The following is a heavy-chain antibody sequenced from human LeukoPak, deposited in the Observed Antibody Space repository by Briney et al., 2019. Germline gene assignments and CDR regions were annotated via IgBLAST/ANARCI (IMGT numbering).Heavy chain of an antibody. Sequence: PGGSLRLSCAASGFSFSGYGMHWVRQAPGKELEWVAFIRYDGSNEYYADSVKGRFTISRDKSKNTLSLQMNGPRVEDTAAYYCAKVMPPGRIRFYSYYMDVWGKGTTVTVS. CDR3: AKVMPPGRIRFYSYYMDV. D-gene: IGHD2-15*01. CDR2: IRYDGSNE. J-gene: IGHJ6*03. CDR1: GFSFSGYG. V-gene: IGHV3-30*02.